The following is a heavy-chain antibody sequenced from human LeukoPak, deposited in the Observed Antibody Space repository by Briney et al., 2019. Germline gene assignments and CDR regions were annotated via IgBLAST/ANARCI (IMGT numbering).Heavy chain of an antibody. Sequence: ASVKVSCKASGYTFTSYYMHWVRQAPGQGLEWMGIINPSGGSTSYAQKFQGRVAMTRDTSTSRVYMEVSSLRSEDTAVYYCARTYSSSDEFDYWGQGTLVTVSS. V-gene: IGHV1-46*01. CDR3: ARTYSSSDEFDY. CDR2: INPSGGST. J-gene: IGHJ4*02. D-gene: IGHD6-13*01. CDR1: GYTFTSYY.